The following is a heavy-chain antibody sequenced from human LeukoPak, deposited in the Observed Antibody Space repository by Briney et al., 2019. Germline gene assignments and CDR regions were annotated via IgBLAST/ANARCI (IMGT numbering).Heavy chain of an antibody. J-gene: IGHJ5*02. Sequence: ASVKVSCKASGYPFTGYYIHWVRQAPGQGLEWMGWINPDSGVTDYSQQFQARVIMTRDASMNTVYMELSRLRFDDTAVYYCARHVGATRDLDPWGQGTLVTVSS. CDR1: GYPFTGYY. CDR2: INPDSGVT. CDR3: ARHVGATRDLDP. D-gene: IGHD1-26*01. V-gene: IGHV1-2*02.